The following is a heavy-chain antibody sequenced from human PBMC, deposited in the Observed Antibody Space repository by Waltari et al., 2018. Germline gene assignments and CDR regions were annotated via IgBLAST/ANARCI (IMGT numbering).Heavy chain of an antibody. CDR2: SKPNTGNP. CDR1: GYTFTSYA. V-gene: IGHV7-4-1*02. J-gene: IGHJ4*02. Sequence: QVQLVQSGSELKKPGASVKVSCKASGYTFTSYAMNWVRQAPGQGLEWMGWSKPNTGNPTEAQGFTGRFVFSVDTSVSTAYLQFSSLKAEDTAVYYCARGGITMVQGVITYFDYWGQGTLVTVSS. CDR3: ARGGITMVQGVITYFDY. D-gene: IGHD3-10*01.